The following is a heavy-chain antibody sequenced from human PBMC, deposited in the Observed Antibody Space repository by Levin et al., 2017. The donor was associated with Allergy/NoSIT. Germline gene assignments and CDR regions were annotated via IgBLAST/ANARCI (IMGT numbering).Heavy chain of an antibody. J-gene: IGHJ6*03. CDR1: GLTLSNYA. Sequence: GESLKISCAASGLTLSNYAMTWVRQAPGKGLEWVSAISSSGGTTYYADSVKGRFTISRDNSKNTLYLQMNSLRAEDTAVYYCAKDLRGQRTNSMDVWGKGTTVTVSS. CDR3: AKDLRGQRTNSMDV. D-gene: IGHD6-25*01. CDR2: ISSSGGTT. V-gene: IGHV3-23*01.